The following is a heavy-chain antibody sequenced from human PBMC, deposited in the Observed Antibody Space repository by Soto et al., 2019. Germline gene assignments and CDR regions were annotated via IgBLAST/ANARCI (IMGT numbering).Heavy chain of an antibody. V-gene: IGHV1-18*01. D-gene: IGHD3-3*01. Sequence: QVQLVQSGAEVKKPGASVKVSCKASGYTFTSYGISWVRQAPGQGLEWMGWISAYNGNTNYAQKLQGRVTMTTDTSTSTAYMELRRLRSDDTAVYYCARGNTICGVAHKAYGRDVWGQGTTVTVSS. CDR3: ARGNTICGVAHKAYGRDV. J-gene: IGHJ6*02. CDR2: ISAYNGNT. CDR1: GYTFTSYG.